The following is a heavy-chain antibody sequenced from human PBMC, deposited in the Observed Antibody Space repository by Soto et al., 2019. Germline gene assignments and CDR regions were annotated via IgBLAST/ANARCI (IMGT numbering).Heavy chain of an antibody. D-gene: IGHD2-15*01. Sequence: PGGSLRLSCAASGFTFSSYAMHWVRQAPGKALEYVSTISSNGGSTYYANSVKGRFTISRDNSKNTLYLQMGSLRGEDMAVYFCAREVVAATYDYWGQETLVTVSS. CDR1: GFTFSSYA. CDR3: AREVVAATYDY. V-gene: IGHV3-64*01. CDR2: ISSNGGST. J-gene: IGHJ4*02.